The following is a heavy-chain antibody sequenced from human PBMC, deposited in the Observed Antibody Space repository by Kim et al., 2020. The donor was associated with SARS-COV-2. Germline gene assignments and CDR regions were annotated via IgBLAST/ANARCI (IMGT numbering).Heavy chain of an antibody. CDR2: SHYSGTT. Sequence: SETLSLTCAVSSGSISSDAHNWAWIRQPPGKGLDWIGSSHYSGTTSYHPSPERRVTTTIGTSKNQFSLKLTSVTAADTAVYYCLRLAVVGWATNEYWGQGRLVTVSS. CDR1: SGSISSDAHN. J-gene: IGHJ1*01. CDR3: LRLAVVGWATNEY. V-gene: IGHV4-39*01. D-gene: IGHD5-12*01.